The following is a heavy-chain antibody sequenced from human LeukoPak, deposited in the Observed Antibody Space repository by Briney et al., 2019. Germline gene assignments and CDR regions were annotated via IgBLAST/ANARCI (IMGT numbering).Heavy chain of an antibody. J-gene: IGHJ4*02. CDR2: ISSSGSTI. V-gene: IGHV3-48*03. D-gene: IGHD6-19*01. Sequence: PGGSLRLSCAASGFTFSSYEMNWVRQAPGKGLEWVSYISSSGSTIYYADSVKGRFTISRDNAKNSLYLQMNSLRAEDTAVSYCAREGTKKIAVAGSFDYWGQGTLVTVSS. CDR3: AREGTKKIAVAGSFDY. CDR1: GFTFSSYE.